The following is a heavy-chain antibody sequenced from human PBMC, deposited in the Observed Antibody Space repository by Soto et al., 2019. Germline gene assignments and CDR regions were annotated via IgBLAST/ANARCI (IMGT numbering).Heavy chain of an antibody. CDR3: ARDLGFGLSDY. J-gene: IGHJ4*02. CDR2: IDPSDSYT. V-gene: IGHV5-10-1*01. D-gene: IGHD3-10*01. Sequence: GESLKISCKGSGGSCISYWISWVRQMPGKGLEWMGRIDPSDSYTNYSPSFQGHVTISADKSISTAYLQWSSLKASDTAMYYCARDLGFGLSDYWGQGTLVTVSS. CDR1: GGSCISYW.